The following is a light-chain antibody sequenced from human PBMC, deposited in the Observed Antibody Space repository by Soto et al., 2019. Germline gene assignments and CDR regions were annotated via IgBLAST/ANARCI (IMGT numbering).Light chain of an antibody. V-gene: IGKV1-5*01. CDR3: QQYDSYPWT. J-gene: IGKJ1*01. CDR1: QTISSW. Sequence: DIQMTQSPSTLSASVGDRVTISCRASQTISSWLAWYQQKPGKAPKLLVYDASSLESGVPSRFSGSGSGTEFTLPISSLQPDDFATYYCQQYDSYPWTFGQGTKVEI. CDR2: DAS.